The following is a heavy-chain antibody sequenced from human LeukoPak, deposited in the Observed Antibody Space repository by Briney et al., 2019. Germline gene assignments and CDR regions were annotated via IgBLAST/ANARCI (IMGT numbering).Heavy chain of an antibody. D-gene: IGHD6-13*01. CDR3: ARDFEQQLVPSFDY. Sequence: GGSLRLSCAASGFTFSSYSMNWVRQAPGKGLEWVSSISCSSSYIYYADSVKGRFTISRDNAKNSLYLQMNSLRAEDTAVYYCARDFEQQLVPSFDYWGQGTLVTVSS. J-gene: IGHJ4*02. CDR2: ISCSSSYI. CDR1: GFTFSSYS. V-gene: IGHV3-21*01.